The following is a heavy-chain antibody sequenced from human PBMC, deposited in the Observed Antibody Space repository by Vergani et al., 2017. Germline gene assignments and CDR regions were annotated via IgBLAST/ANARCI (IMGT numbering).Heavy chain of an antibody. CDR1: GYTFTNHA. J-gene: IGHJ6*02. D-gene: IGHD3-9*01. CDR2: INTNTGNP. Sequence: QVQLVQSGSELKKPGASVKVSCKASGYTFTNHAMNWVRQAPGQGLEWMGWINTNTGNPTYAQGFTGRFVFSLDTSVSTAYLQISSLKAEDTAVYYCARDAYYDILTGYFVGYYYGMDVWGQGTTVTVSS. CDR3: ARDAYYDILTGYFVGYYYGMDV. V-gene: IGHV7-4-1*02.